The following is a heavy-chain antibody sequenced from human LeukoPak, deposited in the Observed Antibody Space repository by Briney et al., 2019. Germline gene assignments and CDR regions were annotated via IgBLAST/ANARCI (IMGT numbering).Heavy chain of an antibody. V-gene: IGHV4-39*01. CDR2: IYYTGST. CDR3: ARTGGTSSPFFDY. Sequence: SETLSLTCTVSGGSISYWGWIRPPPGKGLEWIGTIYYTGSTYYNPSLKSRLTMSVDTSQGQVSLQLSSVTAADTAVYYCARTGGTSSPFFDYWGQGTLVTVSS. D-gene: IGHD6-6*01. J-gene: IGHJ4*02. CDR1: GGSISY.